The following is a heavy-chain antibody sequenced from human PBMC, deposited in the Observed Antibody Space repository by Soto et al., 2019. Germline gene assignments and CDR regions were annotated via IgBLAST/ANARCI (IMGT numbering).Heavy chain of an antibody. J-gene: IGHJ6*02. CDR3: ARDTRPDSSSWYFTSSYGMDV. Sequence: GGSLRLSCAASGFTFSSYAMHWVRQAPGKGLEWVAVISYDGSNKYYADSVKGRFTISRDNSKNTLYLQMNSLRAEDTAVYYCARDTRPDSSSWYFTSSYGMDVWGQGTTVTVSS. CDR1: GFTFSSYA. V-gene: IGHV3-30-3*01. CDR2: ISYDGSNK. D-gene: IGHD6-13*01.